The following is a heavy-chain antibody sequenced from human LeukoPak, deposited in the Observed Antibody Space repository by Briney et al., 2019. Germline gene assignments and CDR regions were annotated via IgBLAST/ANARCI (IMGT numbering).Heavy chain of an antibody. D-gene: IGHD3-3*01. CDR1: GFTFSSYG. V-gene: IGHV3-30*18. CDR2: ISYDGTNK. CDR3: AKDLNYDFWSGLGN. J-gene: IGHJ4*02. Sequence: QPGGSLRLSCAASGFTFSSYGMHWVRQAPGKGLEWMAVISYDGTNKYYADSVKGRFTISRDNSKNTLYLQMNSLRAEDTAVYYCAKDLNYDFWSGLGNWGQGTLVTVSS.